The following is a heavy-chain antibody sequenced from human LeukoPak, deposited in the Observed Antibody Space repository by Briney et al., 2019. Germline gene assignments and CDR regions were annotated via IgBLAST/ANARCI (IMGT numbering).Heavy chain of an antibody. CDR3: ARGYRDYYDSS. Sequence: AAVKVSFKSSGGTFSSYAFSWLRQPPAQGLEWMGRIIPILGIANYAQKFQGRVTITADKSTSTAYMELSSLRSEDTAVYYCARGYRDYYDSSWGQGTLVTVSS. CDR1: GGTFSSYA. D-gene: IGHD3-22*01. V-gene: IGHV1-69*04. CDR2: IIPILGIA. J-gene: IGHJ4*02.